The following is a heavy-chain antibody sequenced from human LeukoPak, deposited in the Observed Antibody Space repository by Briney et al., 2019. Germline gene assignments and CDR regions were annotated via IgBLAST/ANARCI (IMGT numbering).Heavy chain of an antibody. D-gene: IGHD1-20*01. J-gene: IGHJ6*02. CDR2: ISGSGGST. CDR3: AKVSRAITGTNYYGMDV. CDR1: GVTFSTYA. V-gene: IGHV3-23*01. Sequence: PGGSLRLSCVASGVTFSTYALSWVRQAPGKGLEWVSAISGSGGSTYYADSVKGRFTISRDNSKNTLYLQMNSLRAEDTAVYYCAKVSRAITGTNYYGMDVWGQGTTVTVSS.